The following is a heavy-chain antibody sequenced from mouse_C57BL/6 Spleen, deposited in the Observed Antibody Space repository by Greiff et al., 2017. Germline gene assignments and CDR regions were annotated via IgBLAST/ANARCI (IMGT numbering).Heavy chain of an antibody. D-gene: IGHD1-2*01. CDR1: GFTFSSYG. Sequence: EVKLVESGGDLVKPGGSLKLSCAASGFTFSSYGMSWVRQTPDKRLAWVATISSGGSYTYYPDSGKGRFTISRDNAKNTLYLQMSSLKSEDTAMYYCARHEGTTANYFDYWGQGTTLTVSS. J-gene: IGHJ2*01. V-gene: IGHV5-6*01. CDR2: ISSGGSYT. CDR3: ARHEGTTANYFDY.